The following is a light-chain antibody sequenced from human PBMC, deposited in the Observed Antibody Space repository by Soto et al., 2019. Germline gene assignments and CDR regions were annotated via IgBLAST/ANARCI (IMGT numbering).Light chain of an antibody. V-gene: IGLV2-14*01. CDR2: EVS. CDR3: ASYTSSSTSVI. CDR1: SSDVGGYKY. Sequence: QSVLAQPASVSGSPGQSITISCTGTSSDVGGYKYVSWYQQHPDKAPKLIIFEVSNRPSGISSRFSGSKSGNTASLTISGVQAEDEADYYCASYTSSSTSVIFGRGTQLTVL. J-gene: IGLJ2*01.